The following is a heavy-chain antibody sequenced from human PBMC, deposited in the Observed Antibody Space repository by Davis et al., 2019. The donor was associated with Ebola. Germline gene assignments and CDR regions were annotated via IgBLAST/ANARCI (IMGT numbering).Heavy chain of an antibody. Sequence: ASVKVSCKASGGTFSSYAISWVRQAPGQGLDWMGWMSPNSGDTAYAQKFQGRLTVTRNTSISTTYMELSSLRSEDTAVYYCARDFAVLVAGTSAGGFDMWGQGTMVTVSS. CDR3: ARDFAVLVAGTSAGGFDM. V-gene: IGHV1-8*02. CDR1: GGTFSSYA. D-gene: IGHD6-19*01. J-gene: IGHJ3*02. CDR2: MSPNSGDT.